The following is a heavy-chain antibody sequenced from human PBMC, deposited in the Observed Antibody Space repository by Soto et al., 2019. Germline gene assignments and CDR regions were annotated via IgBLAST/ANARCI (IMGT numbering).Heavy chain of an antibody. D-gene: IGHD6-19*01. CDR2: IRRSSETM. V-gene: IGHV3-48*02. Sequence: EVQLVESGGALVQPGGSLRLSCAASGFTFRSYSMNWVRQSPGKGLEWVSYIRRSSETMRYADSVKGRFIISRDDAKNSLYLQMNSLRDEDTAVYYCPTDTLSGWYLHYWGQGILVTVSS. CDR3: PTDTLSGWYLHY. J-gene: IGHJ1*01. CDR1: GFTFRSYS.